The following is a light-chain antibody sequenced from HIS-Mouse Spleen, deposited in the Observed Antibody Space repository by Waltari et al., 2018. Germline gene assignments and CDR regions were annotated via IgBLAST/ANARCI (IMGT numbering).Light chain of an antibody. CDR1: ALPKKY. V-gene: IGLV3-10*01. J-gene: IGLJ2*01. Sequence: SYELTQPPSVSVSPGQTARITCSGDALPKKYAYWDQQKSGQAPVLVISEDSNRPSGIPERFSGSSSGTMATLTISGAQVEDEADYYCYSTDSSGNHRVFGGGTKLTVL. CDR3: YSTDSSGNHRV. CDR2: EDS.